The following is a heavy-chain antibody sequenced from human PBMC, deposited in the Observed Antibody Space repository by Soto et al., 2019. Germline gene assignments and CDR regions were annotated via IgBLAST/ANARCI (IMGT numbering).Heavy chain of an antibody. V-gene: IGHV3-7*03. J-gene: IGHJ3*02. CDR1: GFTFSSYW. D-gene: IGHD7-27*01. CDR2: IKQDGSEK. CDR3: ARGATGGRADDAFDI. Sequence: GGSLRLSCAASGFTFSSYWMSWVRQAPGKGLEWVANIKQDGSEKYYVDSVKGRFTISRDNAKNSLYLQMNSLRAEDTAVYYCARGATGGRADDAFDIWGQGTMVTVSS.